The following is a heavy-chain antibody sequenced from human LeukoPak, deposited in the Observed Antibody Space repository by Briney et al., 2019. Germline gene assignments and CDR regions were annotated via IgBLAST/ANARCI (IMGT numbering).Heavy chain of an antibody. V-gene: IGHV3-33*01. CDR1: GFTFSSYG. Sequence: PGGSLRLSCAASGFTFSSYGMHWVRQAPGKGLEWVAVIWYDGSNKYYADSVKGRFTISRGNSKNTLYLQMNSLRAEDTAVYYCARDLGYGVRFDYWGQGTLVTVSS. D-gene: IGHD5-12*01. J-gene: IGHJ4*02. CDR2: IWYDGSNK. CDR3: ARDLGYGVRFDY.